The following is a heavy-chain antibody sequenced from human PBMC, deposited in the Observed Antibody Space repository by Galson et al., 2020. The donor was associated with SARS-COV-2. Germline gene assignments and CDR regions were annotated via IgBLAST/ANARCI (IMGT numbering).Heavy chain of an antibody. CDR2: LDRHDGET. J-gene: IGHJ6*02. CDR3: ATTGSSPIFGVVIYAMDV. Sequence: ASVKVSCKVSGYSLTELSMYWVRQAPGKGLEWMGGLDRHDGETIYAERFQGRVTMTEDTSTDTAFMELSALRSEDTAIYYCATTGSSPIFGVVIYAMDVWGQGTRVSVSS. V-gene: IGHV1-24*01. D-gene: IGHD3-3*01. CDR1: GYSLTELS.